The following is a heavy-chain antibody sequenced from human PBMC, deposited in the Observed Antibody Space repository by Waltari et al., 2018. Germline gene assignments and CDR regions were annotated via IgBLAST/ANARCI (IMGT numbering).Heavy chain of an antibody. CDR2: ITGTFGAR. Sequence: QVQLLQSGAEVKKPGSSGRVSCKASGGTLSSYAIRWVRQAPGQGIEWMGGITGTFGARTSAQKFQGRITITTDESARTDYMELSSLRSDDTAVYFCATSSSGWYQDASDIWGHGTLVTVS. CDR1: GGTLSSYA. V-gene: IGHV1-69*05. CDR3: ATSSSGWYQDASDI. D-gene: IGHD6-19*01. J-gene: IGHJ3*02.